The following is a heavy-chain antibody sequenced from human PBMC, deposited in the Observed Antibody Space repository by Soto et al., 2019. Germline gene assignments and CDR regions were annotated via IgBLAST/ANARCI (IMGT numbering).Heavy chain of an antibody. CDR1: GGSFSGYY. CDR3: ARGPRGMVRGIYYYYGMDV. J-gene: IGHJ6*02. V-gene: IGHV4-34*01. CDR2: INHSGST. D-gene: IGHD3-10*01. Sequence: SETLSLTCAVYGGSFSGYYWRWIRQPPGKGLEWIGEINHSGSTNYNPSLKSRVTISVDTSTNQFSLKLSSVTAADTAVYYCARGPRGMVRGIYYYYGMDVWGQGTTVTVSS.